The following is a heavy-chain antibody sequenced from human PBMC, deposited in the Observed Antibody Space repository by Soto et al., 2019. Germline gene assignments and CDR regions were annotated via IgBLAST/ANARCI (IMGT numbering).Heavy chain of an antibody. Sequence: RGESLKISCKGSGYSFTSYWISWVRQMPGKGLEWMGRIDPSDSYTNYSPSFQGHVTISADKSISTAYLQWSSLKASDTAMYYCARHGIVAPGFDPWGQGTLVTVSS. CDR3: ARHGIVAPGFDP. CDR2: IDPSDSYT. CDR1: GYSFTSYW. D-gene: IGHD3-22*01. J-gene: IGHJ5*02. V-gene: IGHV5-10-1*01.